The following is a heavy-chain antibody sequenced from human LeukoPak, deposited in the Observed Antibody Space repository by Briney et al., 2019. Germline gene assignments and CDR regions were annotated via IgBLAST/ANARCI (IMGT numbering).Heavy chain of an antibody. CDR2: IWYDGSNK. J-gene: IGHJ4*02. CDR3: ARVEYSSGWPLDY. Sequence: PGRSLRLSCAASGFTFSSYGMHWVRQAPGKGLEWVADIWYDGSNKYYADSVKGRFTISRDNSKNTLYLQMNSLRAEDTAVYYCARVEYSSGWPLDYWGQGTLVTVSS. D-gene: IGHD6-19*01. CDR1: GFTFSSYG. V-gene: IGHV3-33*01.